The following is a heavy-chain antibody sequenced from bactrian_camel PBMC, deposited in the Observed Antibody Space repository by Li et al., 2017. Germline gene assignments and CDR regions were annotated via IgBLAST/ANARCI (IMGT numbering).Heavy chain of an antibody. J-gene: IGHJ4*01. CDR1: GFTFTDYG. V-gene: IGHV3S40*01. CDR2: ISFGGTTT. CDR3: GRCPNRNCPQ. D-gene: IGHD8*01. Sequence: VQLVESGGGSVQAGGSLRLSCAASGFTFTDYGMTWVRQAPGKGLEWISGISFGGTTTAYSDIAKGRFTISRDNTNNILYLQLDSLKSEDTAMYYCGRCPNRNCPQRGQGTQVTVS.